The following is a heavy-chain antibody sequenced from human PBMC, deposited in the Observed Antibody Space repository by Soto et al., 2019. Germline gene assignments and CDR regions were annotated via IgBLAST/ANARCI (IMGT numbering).Heavy chain of an antibody. CDR2: IYSGGST. CDR3: ARYFGSGSYQDYYYYGMDV. J-gene: IGHJ6*02. Sequence: GGSLRLSCAASGFTVSSNYMSWVRQAPGKGLEWVSVIYSGGSTDYADSVKGRFTISRDNSKNTLYLQMNSLRAEDTAVYYCARYFGSGSYQDYYYYGMDVWGQGTTVTVSS. V-gene: IGHV3-53*01. CDR1: GFTVSSNY. D-gene: IGHD3-10*01.